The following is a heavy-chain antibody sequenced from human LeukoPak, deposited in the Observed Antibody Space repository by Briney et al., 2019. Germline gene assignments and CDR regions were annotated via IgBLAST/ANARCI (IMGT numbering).Heavy chain of an antibody. V-gene: IGHV4-4*02. CDR1: GGSILTTNR. Sequence: SGSLSPTCAVSGGSILTTNRWSWVRQPPGKGLEWIGEVHLSGASNYNPSLKSRANMSIDKSKNQLSLELTSVTAADTAVYYCTIESGAFSPFGFWGPGSPVTVSS. J-gene: IGHJ4*01. CDR3: TIESGAFSPFGF. D-gene: IGHD1-26*01. CDR2: VHLSGAS.